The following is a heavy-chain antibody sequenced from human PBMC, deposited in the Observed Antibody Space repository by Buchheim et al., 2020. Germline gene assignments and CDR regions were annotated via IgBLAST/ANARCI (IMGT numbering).Heavy chain of an antibody. D-gene: IGHD3-9*01. J-gene: IGHJ4*02. CDR1: GFTFSSYW. CDR2: IKQDGSEK. Sequence: EVQLVESGGGLVQPGGSLRLSCAASGFTFSSYWMSWVRQAPGKGLEWVANIKQDGSEKYYVDSVKGRFTISRDNAKKSLYLQMNSLRAEDTAVYYCARVKLMYYDILTGYPDYWGQGTL. V-gene: IGHV3-7*01. CDR3: ARVKLMYYDILTGYPDY.